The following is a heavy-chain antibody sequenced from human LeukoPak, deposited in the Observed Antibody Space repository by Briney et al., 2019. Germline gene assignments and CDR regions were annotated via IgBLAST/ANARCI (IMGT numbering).Heavy chain of an antibody. Sequence: ASVKVSCKASGYTFTGYYMHWVRQAPGQGLEWMGWINPNSGGTNYAQKFQGRVTMTRDTSISTAHVELSRLRSDDTAVYYCARTSIVRGSYSQGDAFDIWGQGTMVTVSS. CDR2: INPNSGGT. D-gene: IGHD1-26*01. J-gene: IGHJ3*02. CDR3: ARTSIVRGSYSQGDAFDI. V-gene: IGHV1-2*02. CDR1: GYTFTGYY.